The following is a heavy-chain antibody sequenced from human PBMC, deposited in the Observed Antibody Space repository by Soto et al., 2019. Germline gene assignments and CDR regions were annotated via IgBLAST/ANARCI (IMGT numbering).Heavy chain of an antibody. CDR3: ARSGHLAYYYDSSGPDGAFDI. Sequence: ASVKVSCKASGYTFTTYTMHWVRQAPGQSVEWMGWINTNNGNTKYSQKIQGRVTMTTDTSTSTAYMELRSLRSDDTAVYYCARSGHLAYYYDSSGPDGAFDIWGQGTMVTVSS. J-gene: IGHJ3*02. V-gene: IGHV1-3*04. CDR2: INTNNGNT. D-gene: IGHD3-22*01. CDR1: GYTFTTYT.